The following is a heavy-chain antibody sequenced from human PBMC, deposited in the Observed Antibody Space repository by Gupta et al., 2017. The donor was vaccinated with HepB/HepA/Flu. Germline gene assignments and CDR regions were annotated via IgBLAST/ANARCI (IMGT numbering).Heavy chain of an antibody. D-gene: IGHD6-6*01. V-gene: IGHV3-23*01. Sequence: EVQLLESGGGLAQPGGSLRLSCAASGFTFANYPMSWVRQAPGKGLEWISTTSGSGESTYYADSVKGRFTFSRDNSKNMVYLQMSSLRGEDTAVYYCAKGAAPLDYWGQGALVTVSS. J-gene: IGHJ1*01. CDR2: TSGSGEST. CDR1: GFTFANYP. CDR3: AKGAAPLDY.